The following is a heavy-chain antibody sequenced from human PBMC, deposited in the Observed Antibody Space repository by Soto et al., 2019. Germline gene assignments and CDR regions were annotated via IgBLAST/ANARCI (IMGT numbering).Heavy chain of an antibody. V-gene: IGHV1-18*01. D-gene: IGHD3-22*01. J-gene: IGHJ4*02. CDR1: GYTFSTSG. Sequence: QVRLVQSGAEVKKPGASVKVSCRASGYTFSTSGISWVRQAPGQGLEWMGWISGYNDDTNYVQKFQGRVTMTTDTSTSTAYMELRSLASDDTAVYYCARDRPDYDSNRYYFVGQELDYWGQGTLVTVSS. CDR3: ARDRPDYDSNRYYFVGQELDY. CDR2: ISGYNDDT.